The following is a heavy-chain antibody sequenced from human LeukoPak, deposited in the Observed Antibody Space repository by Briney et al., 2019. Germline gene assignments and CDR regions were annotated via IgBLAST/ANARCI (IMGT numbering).Heavy chain of an antibody. Sequence: SETLSLTCTVSGGSISSYYWSWIRQPPGKGLEWIGYIYYSGSTNYNPSLKSRVTISVDTSKNQFSLKLSSVTAADTAVYYCARDQPDGYNPLDYWGQGTLVTVSS. D-gene: IGHD5-24*01. CDR1: GGSISSYY. CDR3: ARDQPDGYNPLDY. CDR2: IYYSGST. J-gene: IGHJ4*02. V-gene: IGHV4-59*01.